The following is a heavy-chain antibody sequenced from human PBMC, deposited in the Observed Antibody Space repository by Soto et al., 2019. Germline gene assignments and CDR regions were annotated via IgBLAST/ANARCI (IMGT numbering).Heavy chain of an antibody. J-gene: IGHJ4*02. V-gene: IGHV3-53*01. CDR1: VCTVSSTY. Sequence: VGSLRLSCASSVCTVSSTYLTCVRHSPGKGLEWVAILYTGTDTVYADSVKGRFTISRDSSKNTFYLQMNSLRAEDTAMYFCARSRYTGTYPGRFLEYWGQGSLVSVSS. CDR2: LYTGTDT. CDR3: ARSRYTGTYPGRFLEY. D-gene: IGHD1-1*01.